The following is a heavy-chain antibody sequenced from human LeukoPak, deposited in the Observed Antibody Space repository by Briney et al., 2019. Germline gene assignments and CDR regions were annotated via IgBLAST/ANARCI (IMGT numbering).Heavy chain of an antibody. J-gene: IGHJ4*02. Sequence: SETLSLTCTVSGDSISSYYWSWIRQPPGKGLEWIGYIYYSGSTNYNPSLKSRVTISVDTSKKQFSLKLSSVTAADTAVYYCARAGSFNYYDSSGYYYDYWGQGTLVTVSS. CDR2: IYYSGST. CDR3: ARAGSFNYYDSSGYYYDY. V-gene: IGHV4-59*08. D-gene: IGHD3-22*01. CDR1: GDSISSYY.